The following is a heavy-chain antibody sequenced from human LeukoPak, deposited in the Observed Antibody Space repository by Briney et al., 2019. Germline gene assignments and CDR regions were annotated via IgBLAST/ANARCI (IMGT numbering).Heavy chain of an antibody. D-gene: IGHD6-19*01. Sequence: GGSLRLSCAASGFSFSVYEMQWVRQAPGKGLEWIADISGSDTTTYYADSVKGRFTISRDNAKNSLYLQMNSLRAEDTAVYYWTTLTVASNFDYWGQGTLVTVSS. V-gene: IGHV3-48*03. CDR3: TTLTVASNFDY. J-gene: IGHJ4*02. CDR1: GFSFSVYE. CDR2: ISGSDTTT.